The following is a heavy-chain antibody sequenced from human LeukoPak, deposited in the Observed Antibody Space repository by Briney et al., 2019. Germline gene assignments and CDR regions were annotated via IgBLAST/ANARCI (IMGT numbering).Heavy chain of an antibody. V-gene: IGHV4-34*01. J-gene: IGHJ6*03. Sequence: PSETLSLTCAVYGGSFSGYYWSWIRQPPGKGLEWIGSIYHSGSTYYNPSLKSRVTISVDTSKNQFSLKLSSVTAADTAVYYCARGPVRENWNYLTLENLYYMDVWGKGTTVTVSS. D-gene: IGHD1-7*01. CDR3: ARGPVRENWNYLTLENLYYMDV. CDR1: GGSFSGYY. CDR2: IYHSGST.